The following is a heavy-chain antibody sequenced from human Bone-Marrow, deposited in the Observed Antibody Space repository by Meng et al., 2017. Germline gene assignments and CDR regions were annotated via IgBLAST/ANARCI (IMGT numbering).Heavy chain of an antibody. CDR3: ASMTTVTVDYYFDY. Sequence: VQLGQSGAEVKKPGSSVKVSCKASGGTFSSYAISWVRQAPGQGLEWMGGIIPIFGTANYAQKFQGRVTITADESTSTAYMELSSLRSEDTAVYYCASMTTVTVDYYFDYWGQGTLVTVSS. D-gene: IGHD4-17*01. CDR2: IIPIFGTA. V-gene: IGHV1-69*01. J-gene: IGHJ4*02. CDR1: GGTFSSYA.